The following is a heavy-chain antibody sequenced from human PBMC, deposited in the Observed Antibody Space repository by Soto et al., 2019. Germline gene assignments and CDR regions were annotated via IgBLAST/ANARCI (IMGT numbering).Heavy chain of an antibody. D-gene: IGHD4-17*01. CDR1: GYRYTSYA. Sequence: VASVKVSCKASGYRYTSYAMHWVRQAPGQRLEWMGWINAGNGNTKYSQKFQGRVTITRDTSASTAYMELSSLRSEDTAVYYCARTSRPDDYGFDYYYYYGMDVWGQGTTVTAP. V-gene: IGHV1-3*01. J-gene: IGHJ6*02. CDR3: ARTSRPDDYGFDYYYYYGMDV. CDR2: INAGNGNT.